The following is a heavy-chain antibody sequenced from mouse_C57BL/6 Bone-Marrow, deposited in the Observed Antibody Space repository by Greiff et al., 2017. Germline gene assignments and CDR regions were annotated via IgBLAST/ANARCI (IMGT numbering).Heavy chain of an antibody. CDR3: ARDSSYYGYDGFAY. CDR1: GYTFTSYW. CDR2: IHPNSGST. D-gene: IGHD2-2*01. Sequence: VQLQQPGAELVKPGASVKLSCKASGYTFTSYWMHWVKQRPGQGLEWIGMIHPNSGSTNYNEKFKSKATLTVDKSSSTAYMQLSSLTSEDSAVYYCARDSSYYGYDGFAYWGQGTLVTVSA. V-gene: IGHV1-64*01. J-gene: IGHJ3*01.